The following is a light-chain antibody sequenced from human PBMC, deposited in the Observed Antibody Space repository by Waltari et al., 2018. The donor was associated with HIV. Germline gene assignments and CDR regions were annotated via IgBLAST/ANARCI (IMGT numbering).Light chain of an antibody. CDR1: SRYIGGYNY. Sequence: QSAPTPPPSATGSPGQSATMACTATSRYIGGYNYVSLYQQHPGKAPKLIMTEVTKRPSGVPDRCSGSKSGNTASLTVSGLQAEDEAHYYCSSYAPTNKFYVLFGGGTTLTVL. CDR2: EVT. CDR3: SSYAPTNKFYVL. V-gene: IGLV2-8*01. J-gene: IGLJ2*01.